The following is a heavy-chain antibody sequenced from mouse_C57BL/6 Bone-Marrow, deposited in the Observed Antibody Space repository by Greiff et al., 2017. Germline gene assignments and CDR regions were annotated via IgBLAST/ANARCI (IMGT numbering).Heavy chain of an antibody. CDR1: GYAFSSSW. Sequence: VKLVESGPELVKPGASVKISCKASGYAFSSSWMNWVKQRPGKGLEWIGWIYPGDGDTNYTVKFKGKDTLTADKYSSTAYMQLSSLTSADSAVYICARYGNYAWFAYWGQGTLVTVSA. J-gene: IGHJ3*01. CDR2: IYPGDGDT. D-gene: IGHD2-1*01. CDR3: ARYGNYAWFAY. V-gene: IGHV1-82*01.